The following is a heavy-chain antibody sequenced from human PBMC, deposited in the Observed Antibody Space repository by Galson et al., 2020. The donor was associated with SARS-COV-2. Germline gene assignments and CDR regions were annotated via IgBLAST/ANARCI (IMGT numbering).Heavy chain of an antibody. V-gene: IGHV3-11*01. J-gene: IGHJ4*01. CDR1: GFTFSDYY. CDR2: ISRSGTTI. Sequence: GESLKISCAASGFTFSDYYMSWIRQAPGKGLEWIAYISRSGTTIYYGDSVEGRFTISKDNAKSSLYLQMHSLRAEDTAMYYCARSRYGTGIEFDYWGHGTLVTVSS. CDR3: ARSRYGTGIEFDY. D-gene: IGHD3-10*01.